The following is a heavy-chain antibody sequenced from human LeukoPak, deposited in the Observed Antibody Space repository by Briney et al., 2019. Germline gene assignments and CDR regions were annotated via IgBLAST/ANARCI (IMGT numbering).Heavy chain of an antibody. CDR1: GYTFTSYY. D-gene: IGHD3-10*01. CDR2: INPSGGST. J-gene: IGHJ6*03. CDR3: ARRSITMVRAVVLRYYYYYMDV. V-gene: IGHV1-46*01. Sequence: GASVKVSCKASGYTFTSYYMHWVRQAPGQGLEWMGIINPSGGSTSYAQKFQGRVTMTRDMSTSTVYMELSSLRSGDTAVYYCARRSITMVRAVVLRYYYYYMDVWGKGTAVTISS.